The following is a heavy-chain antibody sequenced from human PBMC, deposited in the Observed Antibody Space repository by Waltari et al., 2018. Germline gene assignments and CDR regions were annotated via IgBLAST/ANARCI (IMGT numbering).Heavy chain of an antibody. D-gene: IGHD3-16*02. CDR2: IYYSGST. J-gene: IGHJ4*02. CDR3: ARNHRKPSQFDY. Sequence: QLQLQESGPGLVKPSATLSLPRTVPGGSISSSSYYWGLIRQPPGKGLEWIGSIYYSGSTYYNPSLKSRVTISVDTSKNQFSLKLSSVTAADTAVYYCARNHRKPSQFDYWGQGTLVTVSS. V-gene: IGHV4-39*07. CDR1: GGSISSSSYY.